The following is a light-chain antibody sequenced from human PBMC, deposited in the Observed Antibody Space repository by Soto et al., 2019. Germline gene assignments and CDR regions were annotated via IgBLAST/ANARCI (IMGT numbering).Light chain of an antibody. Sequence: QSALTQPASVSGSPGQSITISCTGTIYDVGAYHYVSWYQQFPGKAPKLILYEVSNRPSGISDRFSGSKSGNTASLTVSGLQAEDEADYYCSSFAGSNNFPYVFGTGTKLTVL. J-gene: IGLJ1*01. CDR3: SSFAGSNNFPYV. CDR1: IYDVGAYHY. CDR2: EVS. V-gene: IGLV2-14*01.